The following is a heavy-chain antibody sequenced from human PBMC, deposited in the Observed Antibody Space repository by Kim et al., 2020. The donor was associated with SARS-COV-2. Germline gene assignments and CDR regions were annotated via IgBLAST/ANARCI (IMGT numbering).Heavy chain of an antibody. V-gene: IGHV3-53*01. D-gene: IGHD3-22*01. CDR3: ARADYYDSSGYYPWYYYGMDV. CDR2: IYSGGST. CDR1: GFTVSSNY. J-gene: IGHJ6*02. Sequence: GGSLRLSCAASGFTVSSNYMSWVRQAPGKGLEWVSVIYSGGSTYYADSVKGRFTISRDNSKNTLYLQMNSLRAEDTAVYYCARADYYDSSGYYPWYYYGMDVWGQGTTVTVSS.